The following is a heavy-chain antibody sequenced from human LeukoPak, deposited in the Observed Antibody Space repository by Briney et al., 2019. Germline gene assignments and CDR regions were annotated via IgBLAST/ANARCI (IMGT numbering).Heavy chain of an antibody. D-gene: IGHD2-2*01. Sequence: GGSLRLSCAGSRFTFSSYPMSWVRQAPAKGLQWVSAISGGGGSAYYADSVKGRFTISRDNSKGTLYLQMHSLRAEDTAIYYCAARPLMPPRFDYWGQGTLVTVSS. CDR1: RFTFSSYP. J-gene: IGHJ4*02. CDR3: AARPLMPPRFDY. CDR2: ISGGGGSA. V-gene: IGHV3-23*01.